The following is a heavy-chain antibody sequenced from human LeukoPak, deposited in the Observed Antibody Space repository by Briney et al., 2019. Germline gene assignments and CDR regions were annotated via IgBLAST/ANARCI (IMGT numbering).Heavy chain of an antibody. Sequence: PSETLSLTCTVSGGSISSYYWSWIRQPAGKGLEWIGRIYTSGSTNYNPSLKSRVTISVDTSKNQFSLKLSSVTAADTAVYYCASHPGSGSYFLDCWGQGTLVTVSS. CDR1: GGSISSYY. J-gene: IGHJ4*02. D-gene: IGHD3-10*01. CDR2: IYTSGST. CDR3: ASHPGSGSYFLDC. V-gene: IGHV4-4*07.